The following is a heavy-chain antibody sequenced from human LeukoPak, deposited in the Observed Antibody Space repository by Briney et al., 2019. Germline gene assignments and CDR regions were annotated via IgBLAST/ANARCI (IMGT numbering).Heavy chain of an antibody. J-gene: IGHJ1*01. CDR3: AREGFDSGFLFQH. V-gene: IGHV4-4*02. CDR1: GGSISSRNW. CDR2: IYYTGST. Sequence: SGTLSLTCAVSGGSISSRNWWSWVRQPPGKGLEWVGYIYYTGSTNYNPSFKSRVTISVDTSKNQFSLQLTSVTAADTAVYYCAREGFDSGFLFQHWGQGTLVTVSS. D-gene: IGHD6-19*01.